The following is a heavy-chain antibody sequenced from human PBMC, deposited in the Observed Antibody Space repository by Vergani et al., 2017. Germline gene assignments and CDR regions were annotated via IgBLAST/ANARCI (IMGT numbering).Heavy chain of an antibody. CDR3: AGAGIVVVPAAILTYFDY. Sequence: QVQLVQSGAEVKKPGASVKVSCKASGYTFTGYYMHWVRQAPGQGLEWMGWINPNSGGTNYAQKFQGRVTMTRDTSISTAYMELSRLRSDDTAVYYCAGAGIVVVPAAILTYFDYWGQGTLVTVSS. J-gene: IGHJ4*02. D-gene: IGHD2-2*02. V-gene: IGHV1-2*02. CDR2: INPNSGGT. CDR1: GYTFTGYY.